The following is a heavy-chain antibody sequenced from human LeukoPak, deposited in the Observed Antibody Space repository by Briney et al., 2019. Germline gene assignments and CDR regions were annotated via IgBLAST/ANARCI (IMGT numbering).Heavy chain of an antibody. CDR3: AKVGPGGKALYYFDY. D-gene: IGHD4-23*01. CDR2: ISGSGGST. CDR1: GSTFSNAW. V-gene: IGHV3-23*01. Sequence: GGSLRLSCAASGSTFSNAWMSWVRQAPGKGLEWVSAISGSGGSTYYADSVKGRFTISRDNSKNTLYLQMNSLRAEDTAVYYCAKVGPGGKALYYFDYWGQGTLVTVSS. J-gene: IGHJ4*02.